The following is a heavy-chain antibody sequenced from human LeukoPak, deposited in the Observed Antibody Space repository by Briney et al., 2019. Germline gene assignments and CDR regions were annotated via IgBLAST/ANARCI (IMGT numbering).Heavy chain of an antibody. D-gene: IGHD6-19*01. Sequence: GGSLRLSCAASGFTFSTYWMNWVRQAPGKGLEWVANIKPDGRETYYVDSVKGRFTISRDNAKSSLYLQMNSLRAEDTAVYYCARDPSSGWYLKGWFDPWGQGTLVTVSS. CDR2: IKPDGRET. V-gene: IGHV3-7*01. J-gene: IGHJ5*02. CDR1: GFTFSTYW. CDR3: ARDPSSGWYLKGWFDP.